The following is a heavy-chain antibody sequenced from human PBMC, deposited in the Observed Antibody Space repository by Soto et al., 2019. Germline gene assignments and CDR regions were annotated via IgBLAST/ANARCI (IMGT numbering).Heavy chain of an antibody. Sequence: GGSLRLSCAASGFTFSSYWMHWVRQAPGKGLVWVSRINSDGSSTSYADSVKGRFTISRDNAKNTLYLQMNSLRAEDTAVYYCARDYDILTGYYYYYGMDVSGQGTTVAVSS. CDR1: GFTFSSYW. D-gene: IGHD3-9*01. CDR3: ARDYDILTGYYYYYGMDV. CDR2: INSDGSST. V-gene: IGHV3-74*01. J-gene: IGHJ6*02.